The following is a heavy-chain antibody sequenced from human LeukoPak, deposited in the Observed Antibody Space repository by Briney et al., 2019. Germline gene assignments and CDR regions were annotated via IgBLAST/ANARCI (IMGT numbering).Heavy chain of an antibody. D-gene: IGHD3-22*01. CDR1: GDSINSLDL. CDR3: AGLVGRYSSGLYYYYFDY. Sequence: SGTLSLTCTVSGDSINSLDLWSWVRQPPGKGLEWIGEMYLSGTTHSNPSVKSRVTISIDKSKNQFFLNLSSVTAADTTVYYCAGLVGRYSSGLYYYYFDYWGQGTLVTVSS. J-gene: IGHJ4*02. CDR2: MYLSGTT. V-gene: IGHV4-4*02.